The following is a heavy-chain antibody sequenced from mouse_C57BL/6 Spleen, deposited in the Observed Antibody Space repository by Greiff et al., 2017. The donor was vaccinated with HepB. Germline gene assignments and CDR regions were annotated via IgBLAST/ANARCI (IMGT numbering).Heavy chain of an antibody. D-gene: IGHD1-1*01. J-gene: IGHJ1*03. CDR2: IDPSDSYT. CDR3: ARPHYYGSSHWYFDV. Sequence: QVQLKQPGAELVMPGASVKLSCKASGYTFTSYWMHWVQQRPGQGLEWIGEIDPSDSYTNYNQKFKGKSTLTVDKSSSTAYMQLSSLTSEDSAVYYCARPHYYGSSHWYFDVWGTGTTVTVSS. CDR1: GYTFTSYW. V-gene: IGHV1-69*01.